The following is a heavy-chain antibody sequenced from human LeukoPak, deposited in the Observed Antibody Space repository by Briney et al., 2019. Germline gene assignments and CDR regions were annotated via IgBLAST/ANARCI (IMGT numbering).Heavy chain of an antibody. V-gene: IGHV4-61*02. CDR2: IYTSGST. J-gene: IGHJ3*02. D-gene: IGHD1-26*01. CDR3: ARDEWELLDAFDI. Sequence: SQTLSLTCTVSGGSISSGSYYWSWIRQPAGMGLEWIGRIYTSGSTNYNPSLKSRVTISVDTSKNQFSLKLSSVTAADTAVYYCARDEWELLDAFDIWGQGTMVTVSS. CDR1: GGSISSGSYY.